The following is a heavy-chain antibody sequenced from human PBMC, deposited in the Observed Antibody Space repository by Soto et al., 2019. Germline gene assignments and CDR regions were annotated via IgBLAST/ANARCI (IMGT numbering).Heavy chain of an antibody. J-gene: IGHJ4*02. CDR1: GYTFTGYY. CDR3: ARAYCSGGICFHLPDY. Sequence: QVQLVQSGAEVKKPGASVKVSCKASGYTFTGYYMHWVRQAPGQGLEWMGWINPNSGGTNYAQKFQGWVTMTRDTSISTAYMELSRLRSDDTAVYYCARAYCSGGICFHLPDYWGQGTLVTVSS. CDR2: INPNSGGT. V-gene: IGHV1-2*04. D-gene: IGHD2-15*01.